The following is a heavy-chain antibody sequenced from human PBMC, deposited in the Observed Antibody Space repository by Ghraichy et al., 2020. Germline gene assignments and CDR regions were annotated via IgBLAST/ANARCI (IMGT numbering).Heavy chain of an antibody. CDR3: ARDVVPSATKYGLDV. V-gene: IGHV4-59*01. Sequence: SDTLSLTCTVSGGSISSYYWNWIRQPPGKGLEWIGYIYYSGSTNYNSSLKSRVTISVDPSKNQFSLKLSSVTAADTAVYYCARDVVPSATKYGLDVWGQGTTVTVSS. CDR2: IYYSGST. J-gene: IGHJ6*02. D-gene: IGHD2-2*01. CDR1: GGSISSYY.